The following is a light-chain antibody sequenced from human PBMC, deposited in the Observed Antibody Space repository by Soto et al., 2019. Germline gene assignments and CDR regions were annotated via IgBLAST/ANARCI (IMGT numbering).Light chain of an antibody. Sequence: QSVLTQPPSASGTPGQRVTISCSGSTSNIGSNFVFWYQQLPGTAPTLLIYSNNQRPSGVPDRFSSSKSGTSVSLAISGLRSEDEADYFCAAWDDSLSGVVFGGGTKVTVL. CDR2: SNN. CDR3: AAWDDSLSGVV. V-gene: IGLV1-47*02. CDR1: TSNIGSNF. J-gene: IGLJ2*01.